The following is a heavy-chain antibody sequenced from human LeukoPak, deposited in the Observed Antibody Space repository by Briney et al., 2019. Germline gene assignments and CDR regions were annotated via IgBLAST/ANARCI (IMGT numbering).Heavy chain of an antibody. CDR3: AKSSWFDSFDY. CDR2: IRGTGGDT. J-gene: IGHJ4*02. Sequence: GGSLRLSCAASGFTFSDYNMRWIRQAPGKGLEWVSSIRGTGGDTYYADSVKGRFIISRDNSKNTLYLQMNSLRAEDTAVYYCAKSSWFDSFDYWGQGTLVTVSS. D-gene: IGHD3-10*01. CDR1: GFTFSDYN. V-gene: IGHV3-23*01.